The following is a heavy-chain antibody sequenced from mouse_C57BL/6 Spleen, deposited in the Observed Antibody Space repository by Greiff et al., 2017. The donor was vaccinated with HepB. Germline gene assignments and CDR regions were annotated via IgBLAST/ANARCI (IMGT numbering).Heavy chain of an antibody. CDR3: ARPNWDEYFDY. V-gene: IGHV1-69*01. Sequence: QVQLKQPGAELVMPGASVKLSCKASGYTFTSYWMHWVKQRPGQGLEWIGEIDPSDSYTNYNQKFKGKSTLTVDKSSSTAYMQLSSLTSEDSAVYYCARPNWDEYFDYWGQGTTLTVSS. D-gene: IGHD4-1*02. CDR1: GYTFTSYW. J-gene: IGHJ2*01. CDR2: IDPSDSYT.